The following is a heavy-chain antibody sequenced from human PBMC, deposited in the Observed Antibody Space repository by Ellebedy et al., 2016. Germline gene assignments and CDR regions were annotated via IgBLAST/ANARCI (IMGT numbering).Heavy chain of an antibody. CDR2: ISHSDGTT. CDR1: GFTFSSFA. Sequence: GESLKISCAASGFTFSSFAMSWVRQAPGKGLEWVSTISHSDGTTYYMDSVKGRFTISRDNSKNTLYLQMNSLRAEDTAVYYCAKDLKFGVRGVTCDYWGQGTLVTVSS. CDR3: AKDLKFGVRGVTCDY. V-gene: IGHV3-23*01. D-gene: IGHD3-10*01. J-gene: IGHJ4*02.